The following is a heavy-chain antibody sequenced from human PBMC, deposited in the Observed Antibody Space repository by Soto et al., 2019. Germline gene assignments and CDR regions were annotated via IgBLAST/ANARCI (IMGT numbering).Heavy chain of an antibody. V-gene: IGHV3-7*03. J-gene: IGHJ5*02. CDR1: GFTFSSYW. CDR3: ARPLLPYSSSWYGSWFDP. Sequence: GGSLRLSCAASGFTFSSYWMSWVRQAPGKGLEWVANIKQDGSEKYYVDSVKGRFTISRDNAKNSLYLQMNSLRAEDTAVYYCARPLLPYSSSWYGSWFDPWGQGXLVTVYS. CDR2: IKQDGSEK. D-gene: IGHD6-13*01.